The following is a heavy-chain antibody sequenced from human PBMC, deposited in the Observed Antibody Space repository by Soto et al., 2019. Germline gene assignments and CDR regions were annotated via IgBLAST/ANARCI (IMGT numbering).Heavy chain of an antibody. CDR1: GYTFTSYG. V-gene: IGHV1-18*01. Sequence: GASVKVSCKASGYTFTSYGISWVRQAPGQGLEWMGWISAYNGNTNYAQKLQGRVTMTTDTSTSTAYMELRSLRSDDTAVYYCARDSGYCSGGSCFGNWFDPWGQGALVTVSS. J-gene: IGHJ5*02. CDR3: ARDSGYCSGGSCFGNWFDP. CDR2: ISAYNGNT. D-gene: IGHD2-15*01.